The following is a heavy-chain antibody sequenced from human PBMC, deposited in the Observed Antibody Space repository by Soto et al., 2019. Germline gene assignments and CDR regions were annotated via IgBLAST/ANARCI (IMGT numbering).Heavy chain of an antibody. D-gene: IGHD2-2*01. J-gene: IGHJ4*02. CDR1: SGSISSSNW. CDR2: IYHSGST. CDR3: ARLLPDPTSTGAPAKYYFDY. V-gene: IGHV4-4*02. Sequence: SETLSLTCAVSSGSISSSNWWSWVRQPPGKGLEWIGEIYHSGSTNYNPSLKSRVAISVDKSKNQFSLKLSSVTAADTAVYYCARLLPDPTSTGAPAKYYFDYWGQRTPVTVSS.